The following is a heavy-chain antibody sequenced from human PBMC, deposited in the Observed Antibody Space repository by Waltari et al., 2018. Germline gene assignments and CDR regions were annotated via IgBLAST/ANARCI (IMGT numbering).Heavy chain of an antibody. J-gene: IGHJ4*02. V-gene: IGHV5-51*01. CDR1: GYTFTTYQ. D-gene: IGHD2-21*02. CDR3: ARRGGDCGGDCYYDF. Sequence: EVQLVQSGTEVKKPGESLTISCEGSGYTFTTYQIAWVRQMPGKGLECMGFIFPGTPDTRYGPSFRGHVTIAAEKSIGTADLQWSSLKASDTATYYCARRGGDCGGDCYYDFWGQGTLVTVSS. CDR2: IFPGTPDT.